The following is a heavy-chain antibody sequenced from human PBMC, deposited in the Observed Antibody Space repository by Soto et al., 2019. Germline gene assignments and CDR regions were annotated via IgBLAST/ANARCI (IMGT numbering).Heavy chain of an antibody. D-gene: IGHD3-16*01. J-gene: IGHJ6*02. CDR2: MNAKSGDT. V-gene: IGHV1-8*01. Sequence: ASVKVSCKASGYTFSDFDINWLRQASGQGPEWMGWMNAKSGDTFFAQRFQGKFNMTWDTSLSTAYMEVGSLTSDDTAIYYCARGNPFNYAGFDVCGHGTTVTVSS. CDR1: GYTFSDFD. CDR3: ARGNPFNYAGFDV.